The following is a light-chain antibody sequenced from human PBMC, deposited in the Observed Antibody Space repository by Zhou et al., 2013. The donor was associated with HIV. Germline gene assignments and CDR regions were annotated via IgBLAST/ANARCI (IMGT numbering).Light chain of an antibody. CDR2: KAS. J-gene: IGKJ2*01. Sequence: DIQMTQSPSTVSASLGDRVTITCRASQSVSNWLAWYQQRPGEAPKLLVYKASRLHSGVASRFSGSGSGTQFTLTISNLQPGDVGTYYCQEYSSYSRYTFGQGTKLDI. CDR1: QSVSNW. CDR3: QEYSSYSRYT. V-gene: IGKV1-5*03.